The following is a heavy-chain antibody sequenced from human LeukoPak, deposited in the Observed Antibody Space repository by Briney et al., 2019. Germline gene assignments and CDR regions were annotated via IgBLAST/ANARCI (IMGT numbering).Heavy chain of an antibody. CDR3: AKGQMDTIFGVVTRTNWFDP. V-gene: IGHV3-23*01. Sequence: HPGGSLRLSCAASGFTFSSYAMSWVRQAPGKGLEWVSAISGSGGSTYYADSVKGRFTISRDNSKNTLYLQMNSLRAEDTAVYYCAKGQMDTIFGVVTRTNWFDPWGQGTLVTASS. CDR2: ISGSGGST. CDR1: GFTFSSYA. D-gene: IGHD3-3*01. J-gene: IGHJ5*02.